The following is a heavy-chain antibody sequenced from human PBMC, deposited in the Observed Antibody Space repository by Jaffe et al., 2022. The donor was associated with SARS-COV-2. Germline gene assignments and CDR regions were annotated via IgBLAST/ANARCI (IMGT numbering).Heavy chain of an antibody. CDR1: GFTVSSNY. D-gene: IGHD3-16*02. CDR2: IYSGGST. CDR3: ARGGYVMITFGGVIGDAFDI. V-gene: IGHV3-53*01. Sequence: EVQLVESGGGLIQPGGSLRLSCAASGFTVSSNYMSWVRQAPGKGLEWVSVIYSGGSTYYADSVKGRFTISRDNSKNTLYLQMNSLRAEDTAVYYCARGGYVMITFGGVIGDAFDIWGQGTMVTVSS. J-gene: IGHJ3*02.